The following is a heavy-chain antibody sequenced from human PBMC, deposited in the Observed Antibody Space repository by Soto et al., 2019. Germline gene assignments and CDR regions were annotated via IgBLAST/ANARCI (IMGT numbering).Heavy chain of an antibody. CDR2: IYYSGST. Sequence: PSETLSLTCTDSGGTISSYYWSWIRQPPGKGLEWIGYIYYSGSTNYTPSLKSRVTISVDTSKNQFSLKLSSVTAADTAVYYCARNGGLQAIDYWGQGTLVTVSS. CDR3: ARNGGLQAIDY. CDR1: GGTISSYY. J-gene: IGHJ4*02. D-gene: IGHD4-4*01. V-gene: IGHV4-59*01.